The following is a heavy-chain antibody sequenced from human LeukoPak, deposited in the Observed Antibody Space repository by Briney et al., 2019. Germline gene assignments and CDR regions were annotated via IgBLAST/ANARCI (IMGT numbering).Heavy chain of an antibody. D-gene: IGHD2-15*01. CDR2: ISAYNGNT. CDR1: GYTFTSYG. V-gene: IGHV1-18*01. Sequence: ASVKVSCKASGYTFTSYGISWVRQAPGQGLEWMGWISAYNGNTNYAQKLQGRVTMTTDTSTSTAYMELRSLRSDDTAVYYRAREGSDCSGGSCYLGHWFDPWGQGTLVTVSS. J-gene: IGHJ5*02. CDR3: AREGSDCSGGSCYLGHWFDP.